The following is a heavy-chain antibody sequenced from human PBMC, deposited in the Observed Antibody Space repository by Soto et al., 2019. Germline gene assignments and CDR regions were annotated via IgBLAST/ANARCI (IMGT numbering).Heavy chain of an antibody. V-gene: IGHV4-30-2*01. Sequence: QLQLQESGSGLVKPSQTLSLTCAVSGGSISSGGYSWSWIRQPPGKGLEWIGYIYHSGSTYYNPSLKRRATISVDRSKNQFSLKVGFVTAAATAVYYCARAGGLGAVAADYWGQGTLVTVSS. CDR1: GGSISSGGYS. CDR2: IYHSGST. J-gene: IGHJ4*02. D-gene: IGHD6-19*01. CDR3: ARAGGLGAVAADY.